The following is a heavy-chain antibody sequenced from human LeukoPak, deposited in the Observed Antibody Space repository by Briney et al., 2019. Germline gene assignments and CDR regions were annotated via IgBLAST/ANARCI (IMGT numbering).Heavy chain of an antibody. CDR2: IYPGDSDT. J-gene: IGHJ4*02. Sequence: GESLKISCKGSGYTFTSYWIAWVRQMPGKGLEWMGRIYPGDSDTTYSPSFQGQVTISADKSIKTAYLQWSSLKASDTAMYYCARQRDYGEYIYARYFDFWGQGTLVTVSS. V-gene: IGHV5-51*01. D-gene: IGHD4-17*01. CDR1: GYTFTSYW. CDR3: ARQRDYGEYIYARYFDF.